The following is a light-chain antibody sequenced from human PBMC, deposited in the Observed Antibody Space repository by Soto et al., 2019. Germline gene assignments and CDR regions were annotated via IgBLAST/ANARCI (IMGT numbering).Light chain of an antibody. Sequence: QSVPTQPPPGPGSPGKSVTISCTGTSSDNGRHNRVSWYQQPPGTAPKLMIYEVSNRPSGVPDRFTGSKTGNTAPQTISGLQFDGEADFYCRSYASRSASVFGTGTKHPV. J-gene: IGLJ1*01. CDR1: SSDNGRHNR. V-gene: IGLV2-18*02. CDR3: RSYASRSASV. CDR2: EVS.